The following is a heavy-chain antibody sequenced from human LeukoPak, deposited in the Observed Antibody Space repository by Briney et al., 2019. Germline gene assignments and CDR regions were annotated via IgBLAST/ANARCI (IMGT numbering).Heavy chain of an antibody. Sequence: GGSLRLSCAASGFTFSSYSMNWVRQAPGKGLEWVSSISSSSSYIYYADSVKGRFTISRDNAKNSLYLQMNSLRAEDTAVYYCARVAPNYYYDSSECFDYWGQGTLVTVSS. J-gene: IGHJ4*02. V-gene: IGHV3-21*01. CDR2: ISSSSSYI. CDR3: ARVAPNYYYDSSECFDY. D-gene: IGHD3-22*01. CDR1: GFTFSSYS.